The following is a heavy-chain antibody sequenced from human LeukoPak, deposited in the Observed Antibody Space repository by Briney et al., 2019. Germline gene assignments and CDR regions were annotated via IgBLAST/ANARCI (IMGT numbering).Heavy chain of an antibody. V-gene: IGHV3-7*01. D-gene: IGHD2-15*01. Sequence: GGSLRLSCAASGFTFSSYWMSWVRQAPGKGLEWVANIKEDGSEKYYVDSVKGRYTISRDNAKNSVYLQMNSLRAEDTAVYYCAREGDYYCSGGSCYDYWGQGTLVTVSS. J-gene: IGHJ4*02. CDR2: IKEDGSEK. CDR3: AREGDYYCSGGSCYDY. CDR1: GFTFSSYW.